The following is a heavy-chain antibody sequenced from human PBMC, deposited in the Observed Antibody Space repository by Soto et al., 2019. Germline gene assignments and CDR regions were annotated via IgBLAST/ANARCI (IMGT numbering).Heavy chain of an antibody. CDR2: ISLYSDGT. CDR1: GYTFSNYG. J-gene: IGHJ5*02. CDR3: ARVVPGAEAWFGP. D-gene: IGHD2-2*01. Sequence: ASVKVSCKTSGYTFSNYGITCVRQAPGQPLEWLGWISLYSDGTNYAQKFQGRVSMTTDTSTTTAYMELRSLRSDDTAVYYCARVVPGAEAWFGPWGQGTLVTVSS. V-gene: IGHV1-18*01.